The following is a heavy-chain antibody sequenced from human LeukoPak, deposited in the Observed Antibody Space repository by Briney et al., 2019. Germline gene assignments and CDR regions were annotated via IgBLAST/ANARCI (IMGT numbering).Heavy chain of an antibody. CDR3: ARGGGNSGTDC. J-gene: IGHJ4*02. Sequence: ASVKVSCKASGYTFTSYYMHWVRQAPGQGLEWMAWIIPDSGGTHYAQKFQGRVTVASDTSISTAYMDLSRLTSDDTAVYYCARGGGNSGTDCWGQGTLVTVSS. D-gene: IGHD4-23*01. CDR1: GYTFTSYY. CDR2: IIPDSGGT. V-gene: IGHV1-2*02.